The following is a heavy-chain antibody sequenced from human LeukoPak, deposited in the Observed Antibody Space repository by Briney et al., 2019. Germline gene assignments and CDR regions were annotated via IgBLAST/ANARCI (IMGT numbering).Heavy chain of an antibody. CDR2: INHSGST. CDR3: ASIWGDFWSGGTMRDYYYGMDV. Sequence: SETLSLTCAVYGGSFSGYYWSWIRQPPGKGLERIGEINHSGSTNYNPSLKSRVTISVDTSKNQFSLKLSSVTAADTAVYYCASIWGDFWSGGTMRDYYYGMDVWGQGTTVTVSS. D-gene: IGHD3-3*01. CDR1: GGSFSGYY. J-gene: IGHJ6*02. V-gene: IGHV4-34*01.